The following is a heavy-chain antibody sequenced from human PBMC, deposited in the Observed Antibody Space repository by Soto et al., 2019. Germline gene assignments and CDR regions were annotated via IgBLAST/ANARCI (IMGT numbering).Heavy chain of an antibody. D-gene: IGHD6-13*01. CDR3: ARDQARDSSSWYGGDY. J-gene: IGHJ4*02. Sequence: PSETLSLTCTVSGGSVSSGSYYWSWIRQPPGKGLEWIGYIYYSGSTNYNPSLKSRVTISVDTSKNQFSLKLSSVTAADTAVYYCARDQARDSSSWYGGDYWGQGTLVTVSS. CDR1: GGSVSSGSYY. CDR2: IYYSGST. V-gene: IGHV4-61*01.